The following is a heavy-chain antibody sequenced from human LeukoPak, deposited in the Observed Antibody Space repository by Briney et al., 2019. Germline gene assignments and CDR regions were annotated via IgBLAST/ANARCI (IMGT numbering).Heavy chain of an antibody. J-gene: IGHJ4*02. V-gene: IGHV1-46*01. D-gene: IGHD2-2*01. CDR1: GYTFTSYY. CDR2: INPGGGST. CDR3: ATAVPPYCSSTSCYAFDY. Sequence: ASVKVSCKASGYTFTSYYMHWVRQAPGQGLEWMGIINPGGGSTTYAQKFQGRVTMTRDTSTSTVYMELSSLRSEDTAVYYCATAVPPYCSSTSCYAFDYWGQGTLVTVSS.